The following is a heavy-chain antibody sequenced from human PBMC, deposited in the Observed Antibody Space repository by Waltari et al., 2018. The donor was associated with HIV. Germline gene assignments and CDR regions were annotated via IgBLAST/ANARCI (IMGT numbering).Heavy chain of an antibody. J-gene: IGHJ6*02. D-gene: IGHD3-3*02. CDR1: GGSMSSYY. CDR3: ARWAQHSNGMDV. Sequence: QVQLQESGPGLVKPSETLSLICMVSGGSMSSYYWSWIRQPPGKGLEWIGYIYYSGNTNYNPSLKSRVTISVDTSKNQFSLKLSSVTAADTAVYYCARWAQHSNGMDVWGQGTTVTVSS. V-gene: IGHV4-59*01. CDR2: IYYSGNT.